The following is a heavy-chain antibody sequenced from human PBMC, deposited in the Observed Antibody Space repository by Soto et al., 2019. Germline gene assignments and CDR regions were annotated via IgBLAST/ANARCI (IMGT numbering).Heavy chain of an antibody. CDR2: INPNSGGT. CDR1: GYTFTDYY. D-gene: IGHD3-22*01. J-gene: IGHJ4*02. Sequence: QVQLVQSGAEVKKPGASVKVSCKASGYTFTDYYMHWVRQAPGQGLEWMGWINPNSGGTKYAQKFQGRITMTRDTSISTAYMELSRPRSDDTAVYYCARKPSDYYDGSGYLYYFDYWGQGTLVTVSS. V-gene: IGHV1-2*02. CDR3: ARKPSDYYDGSGYLYYFDY.